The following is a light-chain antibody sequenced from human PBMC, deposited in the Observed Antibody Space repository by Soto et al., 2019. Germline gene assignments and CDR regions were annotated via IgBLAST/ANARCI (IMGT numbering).Light chain of an antibody. V-gene: IGKV3-20*01. J-gene: IGKJ2*01. CDR3: HQSGNSPYT. CDR2: GAS. Sequence: EIVLTQSPGTLSLSRGERASVSCRASQRVYTSYLAWFQQKPGQAPRLLIYGASNRATGIPDRFSGSGSGTDFTLTITRLEPEDFAVYFCHQSGNSPYTFGQGTKLEI. CDR1: QRVYTSY.